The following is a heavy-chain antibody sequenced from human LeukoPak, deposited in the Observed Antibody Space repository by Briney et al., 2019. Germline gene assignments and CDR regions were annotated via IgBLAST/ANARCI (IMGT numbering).Heavy chain of an antibody. CDR2: ISAYNGNT. CDR3: ARDIVVVPAAWEYFDY. J-gene: IGHJ4*02. Sequence: ASVKVSCKASGYTFTSYGISWVRQAPGQGLEWMGWISAYNGNTNYAQKLQGRVTMTTDTSTSTAYMELRSLRSDDTVVYYCARDIVVVPAAWEYFDYWGQGTLVTVSS. V-gene: IGHV1-18*01. CDR1: GYTFTSYG. D-gene: IGHD2-2*01.